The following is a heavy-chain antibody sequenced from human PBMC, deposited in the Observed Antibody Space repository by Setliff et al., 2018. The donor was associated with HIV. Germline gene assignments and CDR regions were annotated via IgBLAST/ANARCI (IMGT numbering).Heavy chain of an antibody. J-gene: IGHJ5*02. V-gene: IGHV4-59*12. CDR3: ARTWLHYGADIPRFDP. CDR1: GASISIDH. D-gene: IGHD4-17*01. Sequence: PSETLSLTCSVSGASISIDHWSWIRQSPGKGLEWIGYIYHTGTTKYSPSLESRVTMSLDTAKNQFSLKLSSVTAADTAIYYCARTWLHYGADIPRFDPWGQGVLVTVSS. CDR2: IYHTGTT.